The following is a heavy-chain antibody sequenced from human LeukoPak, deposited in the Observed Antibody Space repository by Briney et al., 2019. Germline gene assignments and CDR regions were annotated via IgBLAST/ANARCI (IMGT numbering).Heavy chain of an antibody. CDR2: ISNSGXXX. J-gene: IGHJ4*02. CDR1: GFIXXXXX. CDR3: ARGWGDY. D-gene: IGHD3-16*01. Sequence: PGGSLRLSXAASGFIXXXXXXXXVRQXPGKGLEWVSXISNSGXXXXXXXSXXXRXXISRDNSKNSLYLQMNSLRAEDTAVYYCARGWGDYWDQGTLVTVSS. V-gene: IGHV3-48*03.